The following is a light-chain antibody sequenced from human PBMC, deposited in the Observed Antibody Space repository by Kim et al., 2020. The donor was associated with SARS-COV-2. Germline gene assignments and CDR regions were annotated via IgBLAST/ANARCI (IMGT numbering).Light chain of an antibody. J-gene: IGLJ2*01. CDR1: KMGDKY. V-gene: IGLV3-1*01. Sequence: SYELTQPPSVSVSPGQTASITCSGDKMGDKYACWYQQKPGQSPVLVIYYDSKRPSGIPERFSGSNSGNTATLTISGTEAMDEADYYCQAWDSSTADVVFGGGTKLTVL. CDR3: QAWDSSTADVV. CDR2: YDS.